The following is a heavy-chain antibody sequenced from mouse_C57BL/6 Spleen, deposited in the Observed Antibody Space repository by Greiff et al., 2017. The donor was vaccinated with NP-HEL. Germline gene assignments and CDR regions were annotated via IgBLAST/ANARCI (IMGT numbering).Heavy chain of an antibody. Sequence: QVQLQQSGAELVKPGASVKMSCKASGYTFTSYWITWVKQRPGQGLEWIGDIYPGSGSTNYNEKFKSKATLTVDTSSSTAYMQLSSLTSEDSAVYYCARERLRYFDVWGTGTTVTVSS. CDR1: GYTFTSYW. V-gene: IGHV1-55*01. CDR2: IYPGSGST. J-gene: IGHJ1*03. CDR3: ARERLRYFDV. D-gene: IGHD2-4*01.